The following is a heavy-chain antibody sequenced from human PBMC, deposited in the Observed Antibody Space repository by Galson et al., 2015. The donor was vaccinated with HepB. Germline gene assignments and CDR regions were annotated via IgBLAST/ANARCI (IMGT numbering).Heavy chain of an antibody. CDR2: MNPNSGNT. CDR1: GYTFTSYD. CDR3: ARGPSGGGKYIAARPDLIWFDP. Sequence: SVKVSCKASGYTFTSYDINWVRQATGQGLEWMGRMNPNSGNTGYAQRFQGRVTMTRNTSISTAYMELSSLRSEDTAVYYCARGPSGGGKYIAARPDLIWFDPWGQGTLVTVSS. V-gene: IGHV1-8*01. J-gene: IGHJ5*02. D-gene: IGHD6-6*01.